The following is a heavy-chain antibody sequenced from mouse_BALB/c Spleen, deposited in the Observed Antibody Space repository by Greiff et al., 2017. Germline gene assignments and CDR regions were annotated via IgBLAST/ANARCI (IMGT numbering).Heavy chain of an antibody. CDR2: IDPANGNT. CDR1: GFNIKDTY. Sequence: EVQLQQSGAELVKPGASVKLSCTASGFNIKDTYMHWVKQRPEQGLEWIGRIDPANGNTKYDPKFQGKATITADTSSNTAYLQLSSLTSEDTAVYYCAREYDEDYYAMDYWGQGTSVTVSS. V-gene: IGHV14-3*02. D-gene: IGHD2-14*01. CDR3: AREYDEDYYAMDY. J-gene: IGHJ4*01.